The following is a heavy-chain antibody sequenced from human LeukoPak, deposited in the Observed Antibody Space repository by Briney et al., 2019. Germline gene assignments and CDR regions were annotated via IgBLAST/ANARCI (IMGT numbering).Heavy chain of an antibody. CDR1: GGTFSSYA. D-gene: IGHD1-20*01. V-gene: IGHV1-69*01. J-gene: IGHJ4*02. Sequence: SVEVSCKASGGTFSSYAISWVRQAPGQGLEWMGGIIPIFGTANYAQKFQGRVTITADESTSTAYMELSSLRSEDTAVYYCARGGITGTPHGYWGQGTLVTVSS. CDR2: IIPIFGTA. CDR3: ARGGITGTPHGY.